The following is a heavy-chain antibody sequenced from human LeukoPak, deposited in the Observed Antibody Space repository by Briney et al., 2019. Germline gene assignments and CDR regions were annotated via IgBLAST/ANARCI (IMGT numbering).Heavy chain of an antibody. J-gene: IGHJ4*02. D-gene: IGHD1-14*01. CDR1: GFTFSSYG. CDR2: IRSDGSNK. Sequence: GGSLRLSCAASGFTFSSYGMHWVRQTPGKGLEWVAFIRSDGSNKYYADSVKGRFTISRDNSKNTLYLQMNSLRAEDTAVYYCANGRHAPGLLDYWGQGTLVTVSS. V-gene: IGHV3-30*02. CDR3: ANGRHAPGLLDY.